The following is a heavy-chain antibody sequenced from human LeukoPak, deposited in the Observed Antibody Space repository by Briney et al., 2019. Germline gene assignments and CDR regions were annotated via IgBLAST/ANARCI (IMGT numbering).Heavy chain of an antibody. CDR3: TTDGSGRGY. J-gene: IGHJ4*02. CDR1: GFTFSNAW. CDR2: IKSKTDGGTT. D-gene: IGHD3-10*01. V-gene: IGHV3-15*01. Sequence: GGSLRLSCAASGFTFSNAWMSWVRQAPGKGLEWVGRIKSKTDGGTTDYAAPVKGGFTIPRDDSQDTLYLQMNSLKTEDTAVHYCTTDGSGRGYWGQGTLITVSS.